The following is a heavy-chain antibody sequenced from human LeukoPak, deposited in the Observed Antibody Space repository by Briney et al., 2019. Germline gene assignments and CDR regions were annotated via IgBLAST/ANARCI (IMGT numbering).Heavy chain of an antibody. Sequence: PSETLSLTCAVYSGSFSGYYWSWLRQPPGKGLEWIGEINHSGSTNYNPSHKSRVTISVDTSKNQFSLKLSSVTAADTAVYYCARRILLWFGELHHYYFDYWGQGTLVTVSS. V-gene: IGHV4-34*01. CDR1: SGSFSGYY. J-gene: IGHJ4*02. CDR3: ARRILLWFGELHHYYFDY. CDR2: INHSGST. D-gene: IGHD3-10*01.